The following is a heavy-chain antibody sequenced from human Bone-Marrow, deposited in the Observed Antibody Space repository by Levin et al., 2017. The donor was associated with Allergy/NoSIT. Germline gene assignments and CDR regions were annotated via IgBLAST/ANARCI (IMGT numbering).Heavy chain of an antibody. J-gene: IGHJ4*02. D-gene: IGHD3-22*01. CDR2: ISSDGSNK. Sequence: GGSLRLSCAASGFTSSTYGMHWVRQAPGKGLEWVAIISSDGSNKYYADSVKGRFTISRDKSKNTLYLQMDSLRAEDTAVYYCAKDHDSSGYGNWGYFDHWGQGTLVTVSS. V-gene: IGHV3-30*18. CDR3: AKDHDSSGYGNWGYFDH. CDR1: GFTSSTYG.